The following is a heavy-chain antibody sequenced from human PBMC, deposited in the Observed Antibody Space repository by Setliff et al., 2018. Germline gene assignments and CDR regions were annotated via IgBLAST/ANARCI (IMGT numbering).Heavy chain of an antibody. D-gene: IGHD6-19*01. CDR1: GGSISSSSYY. J-gene: IGHJ5*02. CDR3: ARSKSSSGWLNWFDP. Sequence: SETLSLTCTVSGGSISSSSYYWGWIRQPPGKGLEWSGCIYYSGSTYYNPSLKSRVTISVDTSKNQFSLKLSSVTAADTAVYYCARSKSSSGWLNWFDPWGQGTLVTVSS. V-gene: IGHV4-39*07. CDR2: IYYSGST.